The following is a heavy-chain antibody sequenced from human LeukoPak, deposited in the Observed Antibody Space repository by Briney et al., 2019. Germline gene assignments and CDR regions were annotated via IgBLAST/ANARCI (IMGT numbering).Heavy chain of an antibody. CDR3: ARGVGLTQGGAFDY. CDR2: IFHSGST. D-gene: IGHD3-16*01. V-gene: IGHV4-34*01. Sequence: SETLSLTCAVYGGSFSGYYWSWIRQPPGKGLEWIGSIFHSGSTHYNSSLKSRVTISVDTSKNQLSLRLSSVTAADTAVYYCARGVGLTQGGAFDYWGQGTLVTVSS. J-gene: IGHJ4*02. CDR1: GGSFSGYY.